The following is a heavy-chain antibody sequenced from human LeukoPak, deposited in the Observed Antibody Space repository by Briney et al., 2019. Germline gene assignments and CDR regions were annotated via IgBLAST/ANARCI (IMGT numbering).Heavy chain of an antibody. CDR1: GFTFSSYA. Sequence: GGSLRLSCAAAGFTFSSYAMSWVRQAPGKGLEWVSAISGSASSTYYADSVKGRFTIPCENSNNPLYLQMNSQTADEMAVYYCSKEAGRDMAYDYWGQGTLVIVSS. D-gene: IGHD1-14*01. CDR3: SKEAGRDMAYDY. J-gene: IGHJ4*02. CDR2: ISGSASST. V-gene: IGHV3-23*01.